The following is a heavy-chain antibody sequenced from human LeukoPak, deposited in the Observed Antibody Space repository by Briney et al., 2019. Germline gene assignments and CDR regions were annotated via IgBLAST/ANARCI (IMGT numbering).Heavy chain of an antibody. V-gene: IGHV4-59*08. CDR1: GDSISSYY. D-gene: IGHD2-15*01. Sequence: NPSETLSLTCTVSGDSISSYYWSWIRQPPGKGLEWIGYIYYSGSTNYNPSLKSRVTISVDTSKNQFSLKLSSVTAADTAVYYCARHLLAPNDAFDIWGQGTMVTVSS. CDR2: IYYSGST. CDR3: ARHLLAPNDAFDI. J-gene: IGHJ3*02.